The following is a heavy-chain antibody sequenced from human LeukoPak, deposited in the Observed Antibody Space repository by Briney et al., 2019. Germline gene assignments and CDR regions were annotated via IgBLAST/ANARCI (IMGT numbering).Heavy chain of an antibody. CDR2: ISSSGSTI. V-gene: IGHV3-48*03. J-gene: IGHJ4*02. CDR3: AREMYYYGSGSFFDY. CDR1: GFTFSSYE. Sequence: GGSLRLSCAASGFTFSSYEMNWVRQAPGKGLEWVSFISSSGSTIYYADSVKGRFTISRDKAKNSLYLQMNSLRAEDTAVYYCAREMYYYGSGSFFDYWGQGTLVTVSS. D-gene: IGHD3-10*01.